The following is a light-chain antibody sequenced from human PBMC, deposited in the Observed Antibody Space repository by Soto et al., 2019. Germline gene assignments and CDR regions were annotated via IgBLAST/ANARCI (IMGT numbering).Light chain of an antibody. Sequence: QSALTQPASVSGSPGQSITISCTGTSSDVGGYHYVSWYQQHPGKAPKLMIYDVSDRPSGVSNRFSGSKSGNTASLTISGLQAEDEADYYCSSYTSRSTDVFGTGTKVTVL. J-gene: IGLJ1*01. CDR3: SSYTSRSTDV. CDR1: SSDVGGYHY. CDR2: DVS. V-gene: IGLV2-14*01.